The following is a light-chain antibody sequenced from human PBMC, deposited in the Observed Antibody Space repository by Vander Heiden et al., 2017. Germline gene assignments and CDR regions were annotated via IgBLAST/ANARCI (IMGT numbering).Light chain of an antibody. CDR3: GSYTSSSTQV. CDR2: EVS. Sequence: QSALTQPASVSGSPGQSITIPCTGASRDVGGYIYVSWYQQHPGKAPKLMIYEVSNRPSGVSNRFSGSKSGNTASLTISGHQEEDEADYYCGSYTSSSTQVFGTGTKVTVL. V-gene: IGLV2-14*01. J-gene: IGLJ1*01. CDR1: SRDVGGYIY.